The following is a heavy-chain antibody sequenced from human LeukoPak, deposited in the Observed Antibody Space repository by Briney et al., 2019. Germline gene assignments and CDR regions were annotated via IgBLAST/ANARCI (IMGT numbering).Heavy chain of an antibody. CDR1: GYTLTELS. Sequence: ASVKVSCKVSGYTLTELSMHWVRQAPGKGLEWMGGFDPEDGETIYAQKFQGRVTMTEDTSTDTACMELSSLRSEDTAVYYCATGPIYSGYDFDYWGQGTLVTVSS. CDR2: FDPEDGET. CDR3: ATGPIYSGYDFDY. D-gene: IGHD5-12*01. V-gene: IGHV1-24*01. J-gene: IGHJ4*02.